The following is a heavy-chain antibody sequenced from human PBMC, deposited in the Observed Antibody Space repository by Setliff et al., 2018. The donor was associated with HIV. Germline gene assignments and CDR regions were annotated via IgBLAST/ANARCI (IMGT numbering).Heavy chain of an antibody. J-gene: IGHJ4*02. D-gene: IGHD3-3*01. V-gene: IGHV4-59*10. CDR3: ARGPGDLRFLEWLPPFDY. CDR1: HGSFSGYY. Sequence: SETLSLTCAFYHGSFSGYYWSWIRQPAGKGLEWIGHMYTSGSTNYNPSLKSRVTISVDTSKNQFSLKLRSVTAADTAVYYCARGPGDLRFLEWLPPFDYWGQGTLVTVSS. CDR2: MYTSGST.